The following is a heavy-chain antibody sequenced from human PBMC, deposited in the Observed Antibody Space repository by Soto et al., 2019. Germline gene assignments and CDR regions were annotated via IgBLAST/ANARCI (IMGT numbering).Heavy chain of an antibody. V-gene: IGHV1-69*08. CDR1: GGTFSGHT. Sequence: QDQLVQSGAEVKKPGSSVKVSCKASGGTFSGHTFSWVRQAPGQGLEWMGRIIPPLGTATYAQKFQGRVTITADESATTVYMELHSLRSEDTAVYYCARPDFGDYWYFDLWGRGTLVTVSS. CDR3: ARPDFGDYWYFDL. J-gene: IGHJ2*01. D-gene: IGHD4-17*01. CDR2: IIPPLGTA.